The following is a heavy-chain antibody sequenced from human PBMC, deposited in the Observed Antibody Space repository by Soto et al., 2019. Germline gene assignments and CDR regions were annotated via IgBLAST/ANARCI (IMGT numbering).Heavy chain of an antibody. CDR3: AKSCSSTSCYDGYNWFDP. Sequence: PGGSLRLSCAASGFTFSSCAMGWVRQAPGKGLEWVSAISGSGGSTYYADSVKGRFTISRDNSKNTLYLQMNSLRAEDTAVYYCAKSCSSTSCYDGYNWFDPWGQGTLVTVSS. J-gene: IGHJ5*02. V-gene: IGHV3-23*01. CDR2: ISGSGGST. D-gene: IGHD2-2*01. CDR1: GFTFSSCA.